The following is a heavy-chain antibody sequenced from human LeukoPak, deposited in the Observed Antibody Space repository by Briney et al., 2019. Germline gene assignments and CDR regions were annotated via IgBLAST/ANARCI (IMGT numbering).Heavy chain of an antibody. V-gene: IGHV5-51*01. D-gene: IGHD6-25*01. CDR1: GYKLTRYW. CDR3: ARSLTAAAGDY. CDR2: IYPADSDI. Sequence: GESLQISCQCSGYKLTRYWLGWVRQIPGKGLEWMAIIYPADSDIRYSPSFQGQVTISADKSISTAYLHWSSLEASDTAMYYCARSLTAAAGDYWGQGTLVTVSS. J-gene: IGHJ4*02.